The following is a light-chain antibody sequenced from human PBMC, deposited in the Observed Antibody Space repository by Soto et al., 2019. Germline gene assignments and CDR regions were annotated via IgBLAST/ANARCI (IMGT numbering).Light chain of an antibody. V-gene: IGKV1-27*01. CDR2: ATS. Sequence: DVPMTQSPSSLSAFVGDRVTITCRASQGIAPYLAWFQQKPGKVPKLLIYATSTLQSGVPYRFSGSGSGTDFTLTVTSLQPEDVGTYYCQKYNSAPLTFGGGTKVEIK. J-gene: IGKJ4*01. CDR3: QKYNSAPLT. CDR1: QGIAPY.